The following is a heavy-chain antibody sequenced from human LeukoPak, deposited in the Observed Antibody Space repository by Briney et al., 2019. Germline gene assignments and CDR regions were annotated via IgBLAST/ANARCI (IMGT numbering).Heavy chain of an antibody. CDR1: GGSISSYY. CDR3: ATCSSSWEGGENWFDS. J-gene: IGHJ5*01. CDR2: IYYSGST. D-gene: IGHD6-13*01. Sequence: SETLSLTCTVSGGSISSYYWSWIRQPPGKGLEWIGYIYYSGSTNYNPSLKSRVTISVDTSKNQFSLKLSSVTAADTAVYYCATCSSSWEGGENWFDSWGQGTLVTVSS. V-gene: IGHV4-59*12.